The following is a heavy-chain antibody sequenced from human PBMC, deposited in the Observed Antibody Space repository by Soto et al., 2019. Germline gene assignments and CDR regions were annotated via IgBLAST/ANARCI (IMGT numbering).Heavy chain of an antibody. CDR3: AKEVTYSNYGGKAIRLDT. Sequence: QLRLQESGPGLVKPSETLSLICSVTGASTSSDYWSWIRQPAGKGLEWIGRIYITGNTNYNPSLWGPVTVSIDTSTNQFSLKLTSVTAADTAIYYCAKEVTYSNYGGKAIRLDTWVQRAPGTVS. D-gene: IGHD4-4*01. CDR2: IYITGNT. CDR1: GASTSSDY. J-gene: IGHJ5*01. V-gene: IGHV4-4*07.